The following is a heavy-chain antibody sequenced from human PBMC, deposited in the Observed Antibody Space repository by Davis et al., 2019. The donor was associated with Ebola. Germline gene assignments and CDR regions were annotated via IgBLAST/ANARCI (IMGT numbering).Heavy chain of an antibody. V-gene: IGHV3-30-3*01. Sequence: GGSLRLSCAASGFTFSNYAMHWVRQAPGKGLEWVAVISYDGSNKYYADSVKGRFTISRDNSKNTLYLQMNSLRAEDTAVYYCARGSGNYYYYGMDVWGQGTTVTVSS. CDR1: GFTFSNYA. D-gene: IGHD3-10*01. CDR3: ARGSGNYYYYGMDV. J-gene: IGHJ6*02. CDR2: ISYDGSNK.